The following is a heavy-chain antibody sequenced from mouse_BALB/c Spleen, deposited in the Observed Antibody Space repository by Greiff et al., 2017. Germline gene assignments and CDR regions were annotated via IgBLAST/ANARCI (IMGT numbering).Heavy chain of an antibody. Sequence: EVHLVESGGGLVKPGGSLKLSCAASGFAFSSYDMSWVRQTPEKRLEWVAYISSGGGSTYYPDTVKGRFTISRDNAKNTLYLQMSSLKSEDTAMYYCARSGSSYWYFDVWGAGTTVTVSS. CDR3: ARSGSSYWYFDV. D-gene: IGHD1-1*01. V-gene: IGHV5-12-1*01. CDR2: ISSGGGST. CDR1: GFAFSSYD. J-gene: IGHJ1*01.